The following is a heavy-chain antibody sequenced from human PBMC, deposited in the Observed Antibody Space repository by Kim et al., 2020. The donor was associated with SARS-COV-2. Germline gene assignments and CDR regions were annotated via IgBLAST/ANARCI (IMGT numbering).Heavy chain of an antibody. CDR3: ARDLDYNFWTSVSSGYYGMDV. CDR2: ISGSGTNT. D-gene: IGHD3-3*01. V-gene: IGHV3-11*01. J-gene: IGHJ6*02. CDR1: GFTFSDYY. Sequence: GGSLRLSCLASGFTFSDYYMSWIRQAPGKGLEWISSISGSGTNTSYADSAKGRFTISRDNARESLDPQMNSLRAEDTAVYYCARDLDYNFWTSVSSGYYGMDVWGLGTTVTVSS.